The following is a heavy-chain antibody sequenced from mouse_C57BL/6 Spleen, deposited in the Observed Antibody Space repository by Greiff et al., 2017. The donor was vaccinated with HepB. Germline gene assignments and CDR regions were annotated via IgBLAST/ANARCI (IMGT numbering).Heavy chain of an antibody. Sequence: QVQLKQPGAELVKPGASVKLSCKASGYTFTSYWMHWVKQRPGQGLEWIGMIHPNSGSTNYNEKFKSKATLTVDKSSSTAYMQLSSLTSEDSAVYYCARGGYDGYYGAYWGQGTLVTVSA. D-gene: IGHD2-3*01. CDR1: GYTFTSYW. J-gene: IGHJ3*01. CDR2: IHPNSGST. CDR3: ARGGYDGYYGAY. V-gene: IGHV1-64*01.